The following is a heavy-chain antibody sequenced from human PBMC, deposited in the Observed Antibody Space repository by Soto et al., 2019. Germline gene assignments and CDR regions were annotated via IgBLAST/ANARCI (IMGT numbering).Heavy chain of an antibody. V-gene: IGHV3-74*01. CDR2: INSDGSST. J-gene: IGHJ4*02. CDR1: GFTFSSYW. CDR3: ARDAGELEPVYYFDY. D-gene: IGHD1-1*01. Sequence: GGSLRLSCAASGFTFSSYWMHWVRQAPGKGLVWVSRINSDGSSTSYADSVKGRFTISRDNAENTLYLQMNSLRAEDTAVYYCARDAGELEPVYYFDYWGQGTLVTVSS.